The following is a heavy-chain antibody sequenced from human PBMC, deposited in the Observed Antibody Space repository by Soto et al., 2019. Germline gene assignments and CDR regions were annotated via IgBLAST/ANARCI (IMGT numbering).Heavy chain of an antibody. CDR3: ARALTGTIHPHYFDH. Sequence: GESLKISCRGSGYSFTDYWIGWVRHMPGKGLEWMGIIYPGDSDTRYSPSFQGQVTISADNPISTAYLQWRSLRASDTAMYYCARALTGTIHPHYFDHLGQGTLVTVSS. CDR1: GYSFTDYW. J-gene: IGHJ4*02. CDR2: IYPGDSDT. D-gene: IGHD1-7*01. V-gene: IGHV5-51*04.